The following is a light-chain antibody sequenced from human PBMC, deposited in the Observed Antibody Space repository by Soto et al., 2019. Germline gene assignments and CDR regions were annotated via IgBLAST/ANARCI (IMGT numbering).Light chain of an antibody. CDR2: GAS. CDR3: QQYGTSPFT. J-gene: IGKJ5*01. V-gene: IGKV3-20*01. CDR1: QTVSSS. Sequence: EHVLTQSPGTLSLSPGERATLSCRASQTVSSSLTWYQQRPGQAPRLLIYGASKRATGIPDRFSGSGSGTDFTLTISRLEPEDFALYYCQQYGTSPFTFGQGTRLEIK.